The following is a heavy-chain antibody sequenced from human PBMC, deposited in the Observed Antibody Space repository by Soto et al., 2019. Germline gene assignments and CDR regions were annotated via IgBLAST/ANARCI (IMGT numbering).Heavy chain of an antibody. V-gene: IGHV1-18*01. J-gene: IGHJ4*02. CDR3: ANGHTGTDYGPRYYFDY. CDR2: IGVYNGNT. D-gene: IGHD4-17*01. Sequence: ASVKVSCKSSGYTFSDNGITWVRQAPGQGLEWMGWIGVYNGNTQYAQKFQGRVTITADKSTSTAYMELSSLRSEDTAVYYCANGHTGTDYGPRYYFDYWGQGTLVTVSS. CDR1: GYTFSDNG.